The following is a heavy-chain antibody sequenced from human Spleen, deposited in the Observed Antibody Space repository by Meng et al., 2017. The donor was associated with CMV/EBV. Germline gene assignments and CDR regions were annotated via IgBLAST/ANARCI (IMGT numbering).Heavy chain of an antibody. D-gene: IGHD3-10*02. CDR2: INWNGGST. CDR1: GFTFDDYG. Sequence: GESLKISCAASGFTFDDYGMSWVRQAPGKGLEWASGINWNGGSTGYADSVKGRFTISRDNAKNSLYLQMNSLRAEDTALYYCARDSLYGVAFYGMDVWGQGTTVTVSS. V-gene: IGHV3-20*04. CDR3: ARDSLYGVAFYGMDV. J-gene: IGHJ6*02.